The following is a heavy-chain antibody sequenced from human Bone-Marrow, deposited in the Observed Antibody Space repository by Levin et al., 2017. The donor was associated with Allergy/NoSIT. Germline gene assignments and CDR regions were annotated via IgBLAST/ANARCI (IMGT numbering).Heavy chain of an antibody. CDR2: MNPSGQI. V-gene: IGHV1-46*01. J-gene: IGHJ4*02. CDR1: GYTFTSYF. Sequence: GASVKVSCKASGYTFTSYFLHWVRQAPGQGPEWMAIMNPSGQIDRAQKFLDRLTVTRDTSTTTLYMELSSLISEDTALYYCVREGSEGFSDYWGQGTLVTVSS. CDR3: VREGSEGFSDY.